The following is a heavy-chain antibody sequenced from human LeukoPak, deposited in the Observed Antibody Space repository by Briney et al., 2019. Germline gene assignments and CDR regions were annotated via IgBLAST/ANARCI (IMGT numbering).Heavy chain of an antibody. Sequence: GGSLRLSCAASGFTFSDYWMSWVRQAPGKGPEWVANIKQDGSEKHYVDSVKGRFTVSRDNAKNSLFLQMNSLRVEDTAVYYCATYKNWVAGDVWGQGTTVSVS. V-gene: IGHV3-7*01. CDR2: IKQDGSEK. CDR3: ATYKNWVAGDV. D-gene: IGHD7-27*01. CDR1: GFTFSDYW. J-gene: IGHJ6*02.